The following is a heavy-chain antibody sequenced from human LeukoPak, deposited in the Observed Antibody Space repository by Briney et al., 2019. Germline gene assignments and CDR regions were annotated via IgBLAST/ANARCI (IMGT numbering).Heavy chain of an antibody. D-gene: IGHD6-13*01. CDR1: GGSISSSY. CDR3: ATAAAAIDY. J-gene: IGHJ4*02. CDR2: IYSSGSP. Sequence: PSETLSLTCTVSGGSISSSYWSWIRQPAGKGLEWIGRIYSSGSPIYSPSLKSRVTMSVDTSKNQFSLKLSSVTAADTAVYYCATAAAAIDYWGQGTLVTVSS. V-gene: IGHV4-4*07.